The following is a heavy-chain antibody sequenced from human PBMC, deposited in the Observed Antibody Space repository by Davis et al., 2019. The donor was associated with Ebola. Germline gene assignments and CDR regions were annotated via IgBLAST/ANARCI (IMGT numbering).Heavy chain of an antibody. J-gene: IGHJ4*02. CDR3: AGHRAWMVRGVVDY. D-gene: IGHD3-10*01. V-gene: IGHV4-59*08. CDR1: GGSISSYY. Sequence: MPSETLSLTCTVSGGSISSYYWSWIRQPPGKGLEWIGYIYHSGSTNYNPSLKSRVTMSVDKSKNQFSLRLTSVTAADTAVYYCAGHRAWMVRGVVDYWGQGTLVTVSS. CDR2: IYHSGST.